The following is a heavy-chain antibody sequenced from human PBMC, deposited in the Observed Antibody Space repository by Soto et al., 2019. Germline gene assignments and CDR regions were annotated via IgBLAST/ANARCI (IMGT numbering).Heavy chain of an antibody. CDR2: ISWNSGSI. D-gene: IGHD1-1*01. Sequence: PGGSLRLSCAASGFTFDDYAMHWVRQAPGKGLEWVSGISWNSGSIGYADSVKGRFTISRDNAKNSLYLQMNSLRAEDTALYYCAKLEYSVWNDLLGGMDVWGQGTTVTVSS. V-gene: IGHV3-9*01. CDR3: AKLEYSVWNDLLGGMDV. CDR1: GFTFDDYA. J-gene: IGHJ6*02.